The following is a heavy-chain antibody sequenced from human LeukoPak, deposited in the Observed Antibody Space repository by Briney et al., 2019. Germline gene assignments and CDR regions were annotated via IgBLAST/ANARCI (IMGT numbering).Heavy chain of an antibody. J-gene: IGHJ4*02. D-gene: IGHD5-18*01. Sequence: ASVKVSCKTSGYSFTGYYLHWVRQAPGQGLEWMGRINPNSGGPNYGQKFQGTVTMTRDTSISTAYLELSNLRSDDTAAYYCVRGYSYGFYFDYWGQGSLVTVSS. V-gene: IGHV1-2*06. CDR1: GYSFTGYY. CDR2: INPNSGGP. CDR3: VRGYSYGFYFDY.